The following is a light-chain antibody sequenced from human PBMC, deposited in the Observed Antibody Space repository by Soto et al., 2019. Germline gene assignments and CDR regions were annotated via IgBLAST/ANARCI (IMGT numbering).Light chain of an antibody. Sequence: DIQMTQSPSTLSASVGDRVTITCRASQSISSWLAWYQQKPGKAPKLLIYDASSLESGVPSRFSGSGSGTEFTLPISSLQPDVFATYYCQQYNSYSRYTFGQGTKLEI. J-gene: IGKJ2*01. CDR1: QSISSW. CDR3: QQYNSYSRYT. V-gene: IGKV1-5*01. CDR2: DAS.